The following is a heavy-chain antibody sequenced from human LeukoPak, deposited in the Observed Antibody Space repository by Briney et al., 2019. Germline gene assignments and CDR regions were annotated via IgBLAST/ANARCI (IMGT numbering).Heavy chain of an antibody. D-gene: IGHD7-27*01. CDR3: AREQGRLYYYYMDV. J-gene: IGHJ6*03. V-gene: IGHV4-34*01. CDR1: GGSFSGYY. Sequence: PSETLSLTCAVYGGSFSGYYWSWIRQPPGKGLEWIGEINHSGSTNYNPSLKSRVTISVDTSKNQFSLKLSSVTAADTAVYYCAREQGRLYYYYMDVWGKGTTVTISS. CDR2: INHSGST.